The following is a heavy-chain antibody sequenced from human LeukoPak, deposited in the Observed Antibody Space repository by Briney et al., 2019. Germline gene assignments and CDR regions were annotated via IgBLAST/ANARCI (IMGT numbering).Heavy chain of an antibody. J-gene: IGHJ6*02. Sequence: GASVKVSCKASGGTFSSYAISWVRPAPGQGLEWMGRIIPILGIANYAQKFQGRVTITADKSTSTAYMELSSLRSEDTAVYYCARAALLYYYYGMDVWGQGTTVTVSS. CDR3: ARAALLYYYYGMDV. CDR1: GGTFSSYA. CDR2: IIPILGIA. V-gene: IGHV1-69*04.